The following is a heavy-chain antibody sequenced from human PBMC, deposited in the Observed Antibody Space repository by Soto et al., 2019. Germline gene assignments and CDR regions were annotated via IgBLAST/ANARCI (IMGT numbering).Heavy chain of an antibody. Sequence: GGSLRLSCAASGFTFSSYAMSWVRQAPGKGLEWVSAISGSGGSTYYADSVKGRFTISRDNSKNTLYLQMNSLRAEDTAVYYCAKHDCTNGVRYSFDYWCPGTLVNLSS. CDR3: AKHDCTNGVRYSFDY. CDR1: GFTFSSYA. V-gene: IGHV3-23*01. CDR2: ISGSGGST. D-gene: IGHD2-8*01. J-gene: IGHJ4*02.